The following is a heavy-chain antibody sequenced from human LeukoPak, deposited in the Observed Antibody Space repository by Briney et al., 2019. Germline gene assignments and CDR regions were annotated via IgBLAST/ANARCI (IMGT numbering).Heavy chain of an antibody. Sequence: SETLSLTCIVSGGSIISSSYYWGRIRQPPGKGLEWIGTIYYSGRTSYNLSLRSRLTISVDTSENQFSLKLTSVTAADTAVYYCARLGFSYLSYSDGSDYCRFDHWGQGTLVTVSS. CDR1: GGSIISSSYY. CDR2: IYYSGRT. CDR3: ARLGFSYLSYSDGSDYCRFDH. V-gene: IGHV4-39*01. D-gene: IGHD3-22*01. J-gene: IGHJ4*02.